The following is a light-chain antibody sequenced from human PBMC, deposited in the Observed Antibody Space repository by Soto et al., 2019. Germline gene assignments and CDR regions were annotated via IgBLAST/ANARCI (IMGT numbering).Light chain of an antibody. CDR1: QTVLSRADNKNN. J-gene: IGKJ5*01. CDR2: WSS. Sequence: DFVMTQSPDSLAVSRGERATVNGKSSQTVLSRADNKNNLSWYQQKACQPPKLVIRWSSSQKTRVPHLFSGNGSGTDFTLTISSLQAEDVALYFCQQYYGTPITFGQGTRLEI. V-gene: IGKV4-1*01. CDR3: QQYYGTPIT.